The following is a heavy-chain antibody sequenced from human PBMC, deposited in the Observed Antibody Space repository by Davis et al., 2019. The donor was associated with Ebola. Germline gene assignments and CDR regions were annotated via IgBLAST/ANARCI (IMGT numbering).Heavy chain of an antibody. CDR3: ARVYGDYVSNGMDV. Sequence: GGSLRLSCAASGFTFSSYDMHWVRQATGKGLEWVSAIGTAGDTYYPGSVKGRFTISRENAKNSLYLQMNSLRAEDTAVYYCARVYGDYVSNGMDVWGQGTTVTVSS. J-gene: IGHJ6*02. D-gene: IGHD4-17*01. V-gene: IGHV3-13*01. CDR2: IGTAGDT. CDR1: GFTFSSYD.